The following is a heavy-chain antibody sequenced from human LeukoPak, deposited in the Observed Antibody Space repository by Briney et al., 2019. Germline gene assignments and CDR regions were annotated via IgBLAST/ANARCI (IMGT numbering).Heavy chain of an antibody. Sequence: GGSLRLSCAASGFTFSSYAMSWVRQVPGKRLEWVSAISSGAGTTGYADSVKGRFTISRVNSKSTIYLQMNSLRAEDTAIYYCAKDLEQSYSGWSTSYDAWGQGALVTVSS. CDR3: AKDLEQSYSGWSTSYDA. J-gene: IGHJ5*02. CDR1: GFTFSSYA. CDR2: ISSGAGTT. D-gene: IGHD6-19*01. V-gene: IGHV3-23*01.